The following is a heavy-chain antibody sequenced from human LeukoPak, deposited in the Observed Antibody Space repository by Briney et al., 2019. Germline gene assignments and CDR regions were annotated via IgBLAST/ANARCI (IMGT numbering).Heavy chain of an antibody. Sequence: GASVKVSCKGPGYTFTNYVINGVRQAPGHRLEWMGWISADNGNTNYAQKVQGTVTMTTDTSTSTAYMELRSLRSDDTAVCYCARSPQRSLEWLYWGFFEYWGRGTLVSVSS. V-gene: IGHV1-18*01. D-gene: IGHD3-3*01. CDR2: ISADNGNT. CDR1: GYTFTNYV. J-gene: IGHJ4*02. CDR3: ARSPQRSLEWLYWGFFEY.